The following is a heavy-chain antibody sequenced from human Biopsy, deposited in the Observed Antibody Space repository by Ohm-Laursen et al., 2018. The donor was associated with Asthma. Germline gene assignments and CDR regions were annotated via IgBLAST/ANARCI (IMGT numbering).Heavy chain of an antibody. Sequence: GASVTVSFTPSGYTFNSAGLTWVRQAPGHGLEWMGWISVYNGNTKVAQKLQDRVTMITDTSTSTAYMELRSLRSDDTVVYFCARAVDYSHYYGIDVWGQGTTVTVS. V-gene: IGHV1-18*01. CDR2: ISVYNGNT. CDR3: ARAVDYSHYYGIDV. CDR1: GYTFNSAG. J-gene: IGHJ6*02. D-gene: IGHD3-10*01.